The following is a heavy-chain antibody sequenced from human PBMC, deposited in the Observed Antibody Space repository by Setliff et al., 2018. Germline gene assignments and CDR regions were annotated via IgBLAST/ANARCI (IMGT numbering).Heavy chain of an antibody. D-gene: IGHD3-3*01. J-gene: IGHJ6*03. Sequence: SETLSLTCTVSGGSISSHYWAWIRQPAGKGLEWIGRLYTSGDTNYNPSLKSRVSMSLDTSKNQFSLKLSSVTAADTAVYYCARLSGFLYIDVWGKGTTVTVSS. CDR3: ARLSGFLYIDV. CDR2: LYTSGDT. CDR1: GGSISSHY. V-gene: IGHV4-4*07.